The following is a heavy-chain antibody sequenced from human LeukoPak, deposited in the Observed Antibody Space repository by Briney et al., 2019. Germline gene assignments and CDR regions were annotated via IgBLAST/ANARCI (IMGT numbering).Heavy chain of an antibody. CDR1: GGTFSSYA. J-gene: IGHJ3*02. V-gene: IGHV1-69*05. CDR2: IIPIFGTA. CDR3: ARGEWELRNDAFDI. Sequence: SVKVSCKASGGTFSSYAISWVRQAPGQGLEWMGGIIPIFGTANYAQKFQGRVTITTDESTSTAYMELSSLRSEDTAVYYCARGEWELRNDAFDIWGQGTMVTVSS. D-gene: IGHD1-26*01.